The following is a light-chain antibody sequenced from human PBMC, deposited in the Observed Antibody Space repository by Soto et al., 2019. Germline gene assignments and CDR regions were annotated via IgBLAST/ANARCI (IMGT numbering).Light chain of an antibody. Sequence: VVLTQSPATLSLSPGERATLSCRASQSVDTFLAWYRQKPGQPPSLVIYDASNRATGIPARFSGSGSGTNFTLTISSLEPEDFAVYYWQQRRIWPPYTFGRGTKLEI. J-gene: IGKJ2*01. CDR2: DAS. V-gene: IGKV3-11*01. CDR1: QSVDTF. CDR3: QQRRIWPPYT.